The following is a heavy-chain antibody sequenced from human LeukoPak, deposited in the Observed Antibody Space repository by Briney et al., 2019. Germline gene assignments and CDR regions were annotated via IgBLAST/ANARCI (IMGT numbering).Heavy chain of an antibody. CDR3: ARDLGSTRGY. CDR1: GYTFTGYY. V-gene: IGHV1-2*06. CDR2: INPNSGGT. Sequence: GASVKVSCKASGYTFTGYYIHWVRQAPVQGLEWMGRINPNSGGTNYAQKFQGRVTMTRDTSISTAYMELSRLRSDDTAVYFCARDLGSTRGYWGQGTLVTVSS. J-gene: IGHJ4*02. D-gene: IGHD2-2*01.